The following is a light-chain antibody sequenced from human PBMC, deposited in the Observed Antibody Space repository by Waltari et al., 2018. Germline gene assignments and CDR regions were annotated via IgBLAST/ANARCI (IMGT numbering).Light chain of an antibody. CDR3: QQYDSVPPT. Sequence: DIQMTQSPSSLSASVGDRVTITCRASRGITIYLVWYQQKPGKVPNLLIFAASTLQSGVPSRFSASGAGSDFTLTISSLQPEDAATYYCQQYDSVPPTFGQGTKVDIK. CDR1: RGITIY. CDR2: AAS. J-gene: IGKJ1*01. V-gene: IGKV1-27*01.